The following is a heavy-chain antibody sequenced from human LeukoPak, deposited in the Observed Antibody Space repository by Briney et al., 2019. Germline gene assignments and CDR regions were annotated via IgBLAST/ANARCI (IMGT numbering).Heavy chain of an antibody. CDR3: ARVEYSYGYPTKN. CDR1: GGSISSGDYY. CDR2: IYYSGST. V-gene: IGHV4-30-4*01. Sequence: KPSETLSLTCTVSGGSISSGDYYWSWIRQPPGKGLEWIGYIYYSGSTYYNPSLKSRVTISVDTSKNQFSLKLSSVTAADTAVYYCARVEYSYGYPTKNWGQGTLVTVSS. J-gene: IGHJ4*02. D-gene: IGHD5-18*01.